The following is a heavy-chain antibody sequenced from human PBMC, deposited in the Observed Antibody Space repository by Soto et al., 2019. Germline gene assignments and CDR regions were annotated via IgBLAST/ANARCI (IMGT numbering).Heavy chain of an antibody. Sequence: ASVKVSCKASGYTFTSYGISWVRQAPGQGLEWMGWISAYNGNTNYAQKLQGRVTMTTDTSTSTAYMELRSLRSDDTAVYYCARDNPAYNWNPLYYYYGMDVWGQGTTVTVSS. D-gene: IGHD1-1*01. V-gene: IGHV1-18*01. J-gene: IGHJ6*02. CDR1: GYTFTSYG. CDR3: ARDNPAYNWNPLYYYYGMDV. CDR2: ISAYNGNT.